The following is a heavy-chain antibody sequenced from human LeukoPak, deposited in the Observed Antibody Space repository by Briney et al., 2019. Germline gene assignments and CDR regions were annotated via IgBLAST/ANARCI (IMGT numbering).Heavy chain of an antibody. CDR2: IIPIFGTA. J-gene: IGHJ4*02. CDR1: GGTFSSYA. Sequence: ASVKVSCKASGGTFSSYAISWVRQAPGQGLEWMGGIIPIFGTASYAQKFQGRVTITADKSTSTAYMELSSLRSEDTAVYYCARGYYYDSSGFVFDYWGRGTLVTVSS. D-gene: IGHD3-22*01. V-gene: IGHV1-69*06. CDR3: ARGYYYDSSGFVFDY.